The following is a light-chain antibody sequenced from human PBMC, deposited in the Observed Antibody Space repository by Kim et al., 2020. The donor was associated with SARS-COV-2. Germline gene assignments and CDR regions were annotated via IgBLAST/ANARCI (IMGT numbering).Light chain of an antibody. CDR3: AAWDDSLNGSYV. CDR2: SNN. J-gene: IGLJ1*01. CDR1: SSNIGSNT. Sequence: ELTQPPSASGTPGQRVTISCSGSSSNIGSNTVNWYQQLPGTAPKLLIYSNNQRPSGVPDRFSGSKSDTSASLAISGLQSEDEADYYCAAWDDSLNGSYVFGTGTKVTVL. V-gene: IGLV1-44*01.